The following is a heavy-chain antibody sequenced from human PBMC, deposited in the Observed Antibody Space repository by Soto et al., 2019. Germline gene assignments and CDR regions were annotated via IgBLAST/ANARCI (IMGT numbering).Heavy chain of an antibody. CDR1: GFTFSSYL. Sequence: PGGSLRLSCAASGFTFSSYLMHWVRQPPGKGLVWVSRINSDGSSTSYADSVKGRFTISRDNAKNTLYLQMNSLRAEDTAVYYCASDYFVRSYYYDSSGSTEYFQHWGQGTLVTVSS. D-gene: IGHD3-22*01. CDR3: ASDYFVRSYYYDSSGSTEYFQH. CDR2: INSDGSST. J-gene: IGHJ1*01. V-gene: IGHV3-74*01.